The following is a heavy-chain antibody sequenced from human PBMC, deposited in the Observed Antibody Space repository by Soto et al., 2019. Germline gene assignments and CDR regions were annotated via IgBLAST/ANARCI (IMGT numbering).Heavy chain of an antibody. J-gene: IGHJ6*02. CDR3: ARDRDTAGYYGMDV. CDR2: IYYSGST. CDR1: GGSISSGGYY. Sequence: PSETLSLTCTVSGGSISSGGYYWSWIRQHPGKGLEWIGYIYYSGSTYYNPSLKSRVTISVDTSKNQFSLKLSSVTAADTAVYYCARDRDTAGYYGMDVWGQGTTVTVSS. D-gene: IGHD5-18*01. V-gene: IGHV4-31*03.